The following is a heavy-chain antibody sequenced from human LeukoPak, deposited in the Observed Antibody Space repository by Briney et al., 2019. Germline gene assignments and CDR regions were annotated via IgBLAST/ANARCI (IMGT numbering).Heavy chain of an antibody. Sequence: SETLSLTCAVYGGSYSGYYWSWIRQPPGKGLEWIGEINHSGSTNYNPSLKSRVTISVDTSKNQFSLKLSSVTAADTAVYYCARAPPFDPWGQGTLVTVSS. CDR3: ARAPPFDP. J-gene: IGHJ5*02. CDR2: INHSGST. V-gene: IGHV4-34*01. CDR1: GGSYSGYY.